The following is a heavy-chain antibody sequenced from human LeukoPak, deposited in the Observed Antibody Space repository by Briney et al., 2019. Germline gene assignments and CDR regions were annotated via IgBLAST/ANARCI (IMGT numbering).Heavy chain of an antibody. D-gene: IGHD3-10*01. Sequence: GGSLRLSCAASGFTFSRYWTHWVRQDPEKGLVWVSRISSDGSEIIYADSVKGRFTISRDDSRNTLYLQMNSLRPEDTAVYHCAAGQTLWNYFDFWGQGTLATVSS. J-gene: IGHJ4*02. V-gene: IGHV3-74*01. CDR2: ISSDGSEI. CDR3: AAGQTLWNYFDF. CDR1: GFTFSRYW.